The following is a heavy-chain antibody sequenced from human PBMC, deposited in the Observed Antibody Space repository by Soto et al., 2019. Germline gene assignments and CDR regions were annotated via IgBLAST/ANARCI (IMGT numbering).Heavy chain of an antibody. V-gene: IGHV3-23*01. Sequence: EVQLLESGGDLVQPGGSLRLSCAASGFAFANYAMTWVRQAPGKGLELVSTIGGGGGSTYYADPVKGRFTISRDNSKNTVYLQMNSLRAEDKAVYFCAKERLGRGADYWCQGTLVTVSS. CDR2: IGGGGGST. D-gene: IGHD1-1*01. CDR1: GFAFANYA. J-gene: IGHJ4*02. CDR3: AKERLGRGADY.